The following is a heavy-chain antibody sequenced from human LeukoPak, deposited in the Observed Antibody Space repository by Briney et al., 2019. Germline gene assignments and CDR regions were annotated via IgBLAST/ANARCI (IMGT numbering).Heavy chain of an antibody. D-gene: IGHD6-13*01. Sequence: ASVKVSCKASGYTFTGYYMHWVRQAPGQGLEWMGRTNPNSGGTNYAQKFQGRVTMTRDTSISTAYMELSRLRSDDTAVYYCAREEQQLVWPDAYYYMDVWGKGTTVTVSS. CDR1: GYTFTGYY. V-gene: IGHV1-2*06. CDR2: TNPNSGGT. J-gene: IGHJ6*03. CDR3: AREEQQLVWPDAYYYMDV.